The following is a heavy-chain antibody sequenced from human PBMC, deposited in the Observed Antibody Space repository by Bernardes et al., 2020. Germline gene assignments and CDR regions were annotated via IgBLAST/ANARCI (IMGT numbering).Heavy chain of an antibody. CDR3: AKDSGDRLELLDYMDV. D-gene: IGHD1-7*01. CDR1: GFTFDDYA. Sequence: GGSLRLSCAASGFTFDDYAMHWVRQAPGKGLEWVSLISWDGGSTYYADSVKGRFTISRDNSKNSLYLQMNSLRAEDTALYYCAKDSGDRLELLDYMDVWGKGTTVTVSS. CDR2: ISWDGGST. J-gene: IGHJ6*03. V-gene: IGHV3-43D*04.